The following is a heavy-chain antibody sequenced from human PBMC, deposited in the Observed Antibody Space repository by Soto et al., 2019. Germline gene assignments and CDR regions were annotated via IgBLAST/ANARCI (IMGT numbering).Heavy chain of an antibody. CDR3: ARTARDVVIVAPRFDY. J-gene: IGHJ4*02. D-gene: IGHD2-15*01. CDR2: ISGSSRHI. Sequence: EVQLVESGGGLVKPGGSLRLSCAASGFTFSTYIMTWVRQAPGKGLEWVSSISGSSRHIFYADSVTGRFTISRDNAKTSLYLQMNSLRAEDTAVYYCARTARDVVIVAPRFDYWGQGTLVTVSS. CDR1: GFTFSTYI. V-gene: IGHV3-21*01.